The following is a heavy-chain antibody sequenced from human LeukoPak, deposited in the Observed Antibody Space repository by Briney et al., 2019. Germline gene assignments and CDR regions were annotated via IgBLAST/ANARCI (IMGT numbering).Heavy chain of an antibody. Sequence: NPSETLSLTCTVSGGSISSYYWSWVRQPAGKGLEWIGRIYTSGSTNYNPSLKSRVTMSVDTSKNQFSLKLSSVTAADTAVYYCARERIGIATAGTGTFFDYWGQGTLVTVSS. V-gene: IGHV4-4*07. CDR3: ARERIGIATAGTGTFFDY. D-gene: IGHD6-13*01. CDR2: IYTSGST. CDR1: GGSISSYY. J-gene: IGHJ4*02.